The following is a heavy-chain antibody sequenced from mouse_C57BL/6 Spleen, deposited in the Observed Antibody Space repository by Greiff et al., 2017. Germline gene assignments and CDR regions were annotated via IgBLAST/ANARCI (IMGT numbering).Heavy chain of an antibody. CDR3: ARYPTVVATDAMDD. Sequence: QVQLQQPGAELVKPGASVKMSCKASGYTFTSYWITWVKQRPGQGLEWIGDIYPGSGSTNYNEKFKSKATLTVDTSSSTAYMQLSSLTSEDSAVYYCARYPTVVATDAMDDWGQGTSVTVSS. CDR1: GYTFTSYW. CDR2: IYPGSGST. D-gene: IGHD1-1*01. V-gene: IGHV1-55*01. J-gene: IGHJ4*01.